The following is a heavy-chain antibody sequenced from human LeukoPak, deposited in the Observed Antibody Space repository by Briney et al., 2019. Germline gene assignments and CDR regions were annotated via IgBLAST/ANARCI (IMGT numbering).Heavy chain of an antibody. V-gene: IGHV1-69*02. D-gene: IGHD4-11*01. CDR1: GGTFSSYT. CDR2: IIPIHGIA. Sequence: SVKVSCKASGGTFSSYTISWVRQAPGQGLEWMGRIIPIHGIANYAQKFQGRVTITADKSTSTAYMELSSLRSEDTAVYYCARFRETTVAPDAFDIWGQGTMVTVSS. CDR3: ARFRETTVAPDAFDI. J-gene: IGHJ3*02.